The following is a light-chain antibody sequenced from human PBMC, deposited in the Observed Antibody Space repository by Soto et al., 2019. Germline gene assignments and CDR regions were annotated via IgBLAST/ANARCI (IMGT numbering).Light chain of an antibody. V-gene: IGLV1-47*01. CDR2: AND. CDR3: AIWDDSLRV. Sequence: QSVLTQPTSASGTHGQRVIISCSGRSSNIETHFGYWDQQLPGAAPKLLIYANDQRHSGVPDRFSGSKSGTSASLAISELRSEDEADYYCAIWDDSLRVFGGGTKLTVL. CDR1: SSNIETHF. J-gene: IGLJ2*01.